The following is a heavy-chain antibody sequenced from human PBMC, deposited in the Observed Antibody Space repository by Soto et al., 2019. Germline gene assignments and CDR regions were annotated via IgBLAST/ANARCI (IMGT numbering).Heavy chain of an antibody. CDR2: INPNSGGT. D-gene: IGHD3-22*01. Sequence: ASVKVSCKASGYTFTGYYMHWVRQAPGQGLEWMGWINPNSGGTNYAQKFQGRVTMTRDASISTAYMELSRLRSDDTAVYYCARDSDDSSGYYYGYWGQGTLVTVSS. V-gene: IGHV1-2*02. CDR1: GYTFTGYY. J-gene: IGHJ4*02. CDR3: ARDSDDSSGYYYGY.